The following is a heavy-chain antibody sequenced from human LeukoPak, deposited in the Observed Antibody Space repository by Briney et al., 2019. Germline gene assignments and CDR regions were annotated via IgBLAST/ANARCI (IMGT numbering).Heavy chain of an antibody. J-gene: IGHJ6*04. Sequence: PSETLSLTCTVSAGSMSISYWSWIRQPPGKGLEWIGYIHDTGSTNYKPSLKSRVTISIDTSKNQFFLSLSSVTAADTAVYYCARHSPTYGDPARRNYYGMDVWGKGTRVTVSS. CDR2: IHDTGST. V-gene: IGHV4-59*08. CDR3: ARHSPTYGDPARRNYYGMDV. D-gene: IGHD4-17*01. CDR1: AGSMSISY.